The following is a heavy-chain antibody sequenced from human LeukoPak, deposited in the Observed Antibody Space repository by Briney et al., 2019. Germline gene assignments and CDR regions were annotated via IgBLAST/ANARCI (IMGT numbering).Heavy chain of an antibody. D-gene: IGHD3-22*01. V-gene: IGHV3-30*03. Sequence: GRSLRLSCAASGFTFSTSGMHWVRQSPGKGLEWMALISYDGSYKDFADSVQGRFTISRDNSKNTLYLQMNSLRPEDTAVYYCARDQDYDSSGYWSDCWGQGTLVTVSS. J-gene: IGHJ4*02. CDR3: ARDQDYDSSGYWSDC. CDR1: GFTFSTSG. CDR2: ISYDGSYK.